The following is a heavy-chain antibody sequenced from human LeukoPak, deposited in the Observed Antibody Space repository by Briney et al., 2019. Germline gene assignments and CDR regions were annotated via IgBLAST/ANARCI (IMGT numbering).Heavy chain of an antibody. CDR3: ARVAAVSYAFDI. D-gene: IGHD6-25*01. Sequence: SETLSLTCAVYGGSFSGYYWSWIRQPPGKGLERIGEINHSGSTNYNPSLKSRVTISVDTSKNQFSLKLSSVTAADTAVYYCARVAAVSYAFDIWGQGTMVTVSS. J-gene: IGHJ3*02. CDR2: INHSGST. V-gene: IGHV4-34*01. CDR1: GGSFSGYY.